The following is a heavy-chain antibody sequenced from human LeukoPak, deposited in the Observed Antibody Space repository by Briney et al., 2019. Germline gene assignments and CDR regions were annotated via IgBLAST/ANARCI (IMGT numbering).Heavy chain of an antibody. J-gene: IGHJ4*02. Sequence: PGGSLRLSCAASGFTFSSYGMHWVRQAPGKGLEWVAVIWYDGSNKYYADSVKGRFTISRDNSKNTLYLQMNSLRAEDTAVYYCARPSDSGGVRYTFGHWGQGTLVTVSS. V-gene: IGHV3-33*01. CDR2: IWYDGSNK. D-gene: IGHD2-8*02. CDR1: GFTFSSYG. CDR3: ARPSDSGGVRYTFGH.